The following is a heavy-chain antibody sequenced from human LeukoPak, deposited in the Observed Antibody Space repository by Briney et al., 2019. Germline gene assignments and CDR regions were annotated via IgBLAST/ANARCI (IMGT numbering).Heavy chain of an antibody. CDR1: GGSISGGSYH. Sequence: SETLSLTCSVSGGSISGGSYHWGWIRQPPGKGLEWIGSIYYSGTTYYNPSLKSRLTISVDTSKNHFSLQLTSVTAADTAVYYCARQRAADRFDYWGQGTLVTVSS. V-gene: IGHV4-39*01. J-gene: IGHJ4*02. CDR3: ARQRAADRFDY. CDR2: IYYSGTT. D-gene: IGHD6-13*01.